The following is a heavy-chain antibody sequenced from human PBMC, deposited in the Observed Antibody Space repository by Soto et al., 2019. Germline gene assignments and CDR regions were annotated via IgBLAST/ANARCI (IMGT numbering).Heavy chain of an antibody. D-gene: IGHD3-22*01. Sequence: PSETLSLTCTVSGGSISSSSYYWGWIRQPPGKGLEWIGSIYYSGSTYYNPSLKSRVTISVDTSKDQFSLKLSSVTAADTAVYYCAGGQYYDSSGYDYWGQGTLVTVSS. V-gene: IGHV4-39*01. CDR3: AGGQYYDSSGYDY. J-gene: IGHJ4*02. CDR1: GGSISSSSYY. CDR2: IYYSGST.